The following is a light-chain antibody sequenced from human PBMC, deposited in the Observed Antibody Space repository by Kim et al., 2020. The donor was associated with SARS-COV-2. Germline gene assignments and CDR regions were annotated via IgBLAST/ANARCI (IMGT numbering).Light chain of an antibody. CDR2: NNN. CDR1: SSNIGAGYD. Sequence: VTISCPGSSSNIGAGYDVHWYQQLPGTAPKLLIYNNNNRPSGVPDRFSGSKSATSASLAITGLQAEDEADHYCQSYDNSLSGSGVFGGGTQLTVL. V-gene: IGLV1-40*01. CDR3: QSYDNSLSGSGV. J-gene: IGLJ3*02.